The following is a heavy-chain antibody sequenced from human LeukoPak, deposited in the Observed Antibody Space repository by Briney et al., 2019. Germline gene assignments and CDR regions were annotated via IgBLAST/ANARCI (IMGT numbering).Heavy chain of an antibody. V-gene: IGHV1-8*01. J-gene: IGHJ6*02. D-gene: IGHD2-2*01. CDR1: GYTFTSYD. CDR3: ARGWVVDYYHYYGMDV. Sequence: ASVKVSCKASGYTFTSYDINWVRQATGQGVEWMGWMNPNSGNAGYAQKFQGRVTMTRNTSISTAYMELSSLRSEDTAVYYCARGWVVDYYHYYGMDVWGQGTTVTVSS. CDR2: MNPNSGNA.